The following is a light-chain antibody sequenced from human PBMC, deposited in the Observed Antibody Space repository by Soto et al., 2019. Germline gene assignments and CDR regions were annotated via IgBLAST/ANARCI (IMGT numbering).Light chain of an antibody. V-gene: IGKV3-15*01. CDR2: GAS. CDR1: QSVSSN. CDR3: QQYNNWPRT. J-gene: IGKJ1*01. Sequence: EIVMTQSPATLSVSPGDRATLSCRASQSVSSNLAWYQQKPGQAPRLLIYGASTRATGVPARFSGSGSGTEFTLTISSLQSEDFAVYYCQQYNNWPRTFGQGTKV.